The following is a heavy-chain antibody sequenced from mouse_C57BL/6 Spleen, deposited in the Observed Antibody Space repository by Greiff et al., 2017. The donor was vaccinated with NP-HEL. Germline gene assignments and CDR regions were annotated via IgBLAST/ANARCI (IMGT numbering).Heavy chain of an antibody. CDR1: GYTFTDYN. V-gene: IGHV1-22*01. CDR2: INPNNGGT. D-gene: IGHD2-4*01. Sequence: VHVKQSGPELVKPGASVKMSCKASGYTFTDYNMHWVKQSHGKSLEWIGYINPNNGGTSYNQKFKGKATLTVNKSSSTAYMELRSLTSEDSAVYYGARALYEYPVAYWGQGTLVTVSA. CDR3: ARALYEYPVAY. J-gene: IGHJ3*01.